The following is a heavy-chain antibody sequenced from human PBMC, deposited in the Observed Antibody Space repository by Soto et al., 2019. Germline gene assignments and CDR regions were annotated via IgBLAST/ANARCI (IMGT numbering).Heavy chain of an antibody. J-gene: IGHJ3*02. D-gene: IGHD6-13*01. CDR2: INPNSGGT. CDR3: ARDRTSATAADVYSHRNNDAFDI. CDR1: GYTFTGYY. Sequence: ASVKVSCKASGYTFTGYYMHWVRQAPGQGLEWMGWINPNSGGTNYAQKFQGWVTMTRDTSISTAYMELSRLRSDDTAVYYCARDRTSATAADVYSHRNNDAFDIWGQGTMVTVSS. V-gene: IGHV1-2*04.